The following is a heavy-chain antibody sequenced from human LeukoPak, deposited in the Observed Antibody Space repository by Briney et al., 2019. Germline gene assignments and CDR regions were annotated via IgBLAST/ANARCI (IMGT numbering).Heavy chain of an antibody. CDR1: GGTFSGYA. Sequence: SVKVSCKASGGTFSGYAISWVRQAPGQGLEWMGGIIPIFGTANYAQKFQGRVTITADESTSTAYMELSSLRSEDTAVYYCARDQAPWDFWSGYRLDYWGQGTLVTVSS. CDR3: ARDQAPWDFWSGYRLDY. J-gene: IGHJ4*02. D-gene: IGHD3-3*01. V-gene: IGHV1-69*01. CDR2: IIPIFGTA.